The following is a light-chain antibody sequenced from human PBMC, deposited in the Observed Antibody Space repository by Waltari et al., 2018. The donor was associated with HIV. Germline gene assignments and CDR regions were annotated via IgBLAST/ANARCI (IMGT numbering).Light chain of an antibody. CDR2: GAS. CDR3: QQYGSSPRT. V-gene: IGKV3-20*01. J-gene: IGKJ1*01. Sequence: EIVLTQSPGTLSLSPGERATLSCRASQSVSSSYLAWYQQKPGQAPRLLISGASSRATGIPDRFSGSGSGTDFTLTITTLEPEDFAVYYCQQYGSSPRTFGQGTKVEIK. CDR1: QSVSSSY.